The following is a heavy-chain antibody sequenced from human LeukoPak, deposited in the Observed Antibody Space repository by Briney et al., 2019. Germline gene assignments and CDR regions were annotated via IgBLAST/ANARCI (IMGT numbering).Heavy chain of an antibody. J-gene: IGHJ4*02. D-gene: IGHD2-2*01. CDR1: GFTFSSYS. CDR3: ARDGGYCSSTSCLAEYDY. CDR2: ISSSSSYI. V-gene: IGHV3-21*01. Sequence: GGSLRLSCAASGFTFSSYSMNWVRQAPGKGLEWVSSISSSSSYIYYADSVKGRFTISRDNAKNSLYLQMNSLRAEDTAVYYCARDGGYCSSTSCLAEYDYWGQGTLVTVSP.